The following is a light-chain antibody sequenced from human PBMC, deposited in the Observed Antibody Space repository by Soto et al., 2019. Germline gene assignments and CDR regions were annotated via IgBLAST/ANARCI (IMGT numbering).Light chain of an antibody. Sequence: IQMTQSPAARATAVCGRVTITCRASQGISHYLAWYQQKPGKAPKRLIYAASTLQSGVPSRFSGSGSGTEFTLTISSLQPEDVATYYCLQLNTYPWTFGQGTKVDIK. CDR3: LQLNTYPWT. CDR2: AAS. J-gene: IGKJ1*01. CDR1: QGISHY. V-gene: IGKV1-17*01.